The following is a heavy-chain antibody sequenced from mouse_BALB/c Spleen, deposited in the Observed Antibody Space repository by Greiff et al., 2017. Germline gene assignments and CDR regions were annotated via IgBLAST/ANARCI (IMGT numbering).Heavy chain of an antibody. D-gene: IGHD1-2*01. J-gene: IGHJ3*01. V-gene: IGHV1S132*01. CDR3: ARGTPITTATAWFAY. Sequence: VQLQQSGAELVKPGASVKLSCKTSGYTFTSYWIQWVKQRPGQGLGWIGEICPGTGTTYYNEKFKGKATLTIDTSSSTAYMQLSSLTSEDSAVYFCARGTPITTATAWFAYWGQGTLVTVSA. CDR1: GYTFTSYW. CDR2: ICPGTGTT.